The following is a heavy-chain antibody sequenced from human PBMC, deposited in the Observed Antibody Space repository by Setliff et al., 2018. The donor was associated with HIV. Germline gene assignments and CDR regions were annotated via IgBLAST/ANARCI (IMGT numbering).Heavy chain of an antibody. J-gene: IGHJ4*02. Sequence: SETLSLTCTASGDSVSSRSYYWSWIRQPPGKGLEWSGYIYYSGSTNYNPSLKSRVTISVDTSKNHFSLKLRSVTAADTAVYYCARVPADNYYDSSGYPDYWGQGTLVTVSS. CDR2: IYYSGST. CDR1: GDSVSSRSYY. D-gene: IGHD3-22*01. V-gene: IGHV4-61*03. CDR3: ARVPADNYYDSSGYPDY.